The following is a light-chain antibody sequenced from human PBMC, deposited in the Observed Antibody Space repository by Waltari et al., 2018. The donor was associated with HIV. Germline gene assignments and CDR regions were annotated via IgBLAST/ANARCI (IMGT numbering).Light chain of an antibody. CDR1: SSDVGGYNY. V-gene: IGLV2-8*01. J-gene: IGLJ2*01. Sequence: QSALTQPPSASGSPGQSVTISCTGTSSDVGGYNYVSWYQQHPGKAPKLLIYEVTERPSGVSSRFSGSKSGYTASLTVSVLQAEDEADYYCSSYAGSRGLFGGGTKLTV. CDR3: SSYAGSRGL. CDR2: EVT.